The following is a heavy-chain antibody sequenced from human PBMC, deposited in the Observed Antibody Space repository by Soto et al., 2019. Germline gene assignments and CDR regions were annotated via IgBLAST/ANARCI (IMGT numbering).Heavy chain of an antibody. Sequence: ASVKVSCKASGYTFTSYGIHWVRRAPGQRLEWMGWINAGNGDTKYSQRFQGGVTITRDTSASTVYMDMSRLRSEDTAVYYCASSMDGWFDLWGQGTLVTVSS. CDR2: INAGNGDT. J-gene: IGHJ5*02. CDR3: ASSMDGWFDL. D-gene: IGHD2-2*03. V-gene: IGHV1-3*01. CDR1: GYTFTSYG.